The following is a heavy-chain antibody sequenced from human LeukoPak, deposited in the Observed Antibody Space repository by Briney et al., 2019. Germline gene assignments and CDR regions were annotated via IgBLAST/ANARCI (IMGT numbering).Heavy chain of an antibody. J-gene: IGHJ4*02. CDR1: GFTFSSYA. Sequence: GGSLRLSCAASGFTFSSYAMSWVRQAPGKGLEWVAVISYDGRNKYYADSVKDRFTISRDNSKNTLYLQMNSLRAEDTAMYYCAREIYGDFGFDYWGQGTLVTVSS. D-gene: IGHD4-17*01. V-gene: IGHV3-30*04. CDR2: ISYDGRNK. CDR3: AREIYGDFGFDY.